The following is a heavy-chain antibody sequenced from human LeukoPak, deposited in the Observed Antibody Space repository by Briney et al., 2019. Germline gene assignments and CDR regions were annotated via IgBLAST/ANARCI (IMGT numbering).Heavy chain of an antibody. D-gene: IGHD3-3*01. Sequence: SETLSLTCTVTGGSISSYYWSWIRQPAGKGVEWIGRIYTSGSTNYNPSLKRRVPMSVDTSKNQFSLKLSSVTAADTAVYYCARVSRLYDFWSGYSYYYMDVWGKGTTVTVSS. CDR2: IYTSGST. J-gene: IGHJ6*03. V-gene: IGHV4-4*07. CDR1: GGSISSYY. CDR3: ARVSRLYDFWSGYSYYYMDV.